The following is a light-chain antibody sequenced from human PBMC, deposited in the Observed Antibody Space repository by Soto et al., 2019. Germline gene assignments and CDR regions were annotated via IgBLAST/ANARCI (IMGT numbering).Light chain of an antibody. Sequence: QSALTQPASVSGSPGQSITISCTGTSRDVGADDYVSWYQQHPGKVPKLVIYEVSNRPSGVSNRFSGSKSGNTASLTVSGLQAYDEADYYCTSYTSRNTLVFGGGTKLTVL. J-gene: IGLJ2*01. CDR3: TSYTSRNTLV. CDR2: EVS. CDR1: SRDVGADDY. V-gene: IGLV2-14*01.